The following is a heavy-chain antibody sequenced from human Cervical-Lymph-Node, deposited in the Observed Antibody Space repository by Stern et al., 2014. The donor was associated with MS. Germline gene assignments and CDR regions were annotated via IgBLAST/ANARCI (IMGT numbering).Heavy chain of an antibody. CDR3: ARDSSPSTLAVATH. CDR1: GFTFSSYA. Sequence: QVQLVESGGGVVQPGRSLRLSCAASGFTFSSYAMHWVRQAPGKGLEWVAVISYDGSNKYYADSVKGRFTISRDNSKNTLYLQMNSLRAEDTAVYYCARDSSPSTLAVATHWGQGTLVTVSS. CDR2: ISYDGSNK. D-gene: IGHD6-19*01. J-gene: IGHJ4*02. V-gene: IGHV3-30*04.